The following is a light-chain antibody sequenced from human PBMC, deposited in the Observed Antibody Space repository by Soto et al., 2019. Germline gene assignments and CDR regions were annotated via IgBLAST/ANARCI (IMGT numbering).Light chain of an antibody. J-gene: IGKJ1*01. Sequence: EIVLTQSPGTLSLSPGERATLSCRASQSVSSSHLAWYQQKPGQAPRLLIYGASSRATGIPDRFSGSWSGTDFTLTISRLEPEDFAVYYCQQYGSSPWTFGQGTKVDIK. CDR3: QQYGSSPWT. V-gene: IGKV3-20*01. CDR1: QSVSSSH. CDR2: GAS.